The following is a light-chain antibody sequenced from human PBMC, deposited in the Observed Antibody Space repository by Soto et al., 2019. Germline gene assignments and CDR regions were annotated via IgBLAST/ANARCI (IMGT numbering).Light chain of an antibody. CDR3: YSYTSSSTYV. Sequence: QSVLTQPASVSRSPGQSITISCTGTSSDVGAYNYVSWYQQHPAKVPKLMIYDVSNRPSGVSDRFSGSKSGNTASLTISGLQAEDEADYYCYSYTSSSTYVFGTGTKLTVL. V-gene: IGLV2-14*01. CDR2: DVS. CDR1: SSDVGAYNY. J-gene: IGLJ1*01.